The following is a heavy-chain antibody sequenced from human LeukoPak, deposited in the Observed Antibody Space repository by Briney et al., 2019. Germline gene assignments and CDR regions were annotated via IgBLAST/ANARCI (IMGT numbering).Heavy chain of an antibody. V-gene: IGHV4-39*07. Sequence: PSETLSLTCTVSGGSISSSSYYWGWIRQPPGKGLEWIGSIYYSGSTYYNPSLKSRVTISVDTSKNQFSLQLNSVTPEDTAVYYCARAVAGIFDYWGQGTLVTVSS. CDR3: ARAVAGIFDY. D-gene: IGHD6-19*01. CDR1: GGSISSSSYY. J-gene: IGHJ4*02. CDR2: IYYSGST.